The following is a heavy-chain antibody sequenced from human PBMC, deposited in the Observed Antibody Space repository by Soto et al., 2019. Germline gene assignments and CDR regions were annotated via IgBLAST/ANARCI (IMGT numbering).Heavy chain of an antibody. CDR3: AKDLFYGGNSRWFDP. D-gene: IGHD2-21*02. CDR1: GFTFSSYG. CDR2: ISYDGSNK. J-gene: IGHJ5*02. Sequence: QVQLVESGGGVVQPGRSLRLSCAASGFTFSSYGMHWVRQAPGKGLEWVAVISYDGSNKYYADSVKGRFTISRDNSKNTLYLQMNSLRAEDTAVYYCAKDLFYGGNSRWFDPWGQGTLVTVSS. V-gene: IGHV3-30*18.